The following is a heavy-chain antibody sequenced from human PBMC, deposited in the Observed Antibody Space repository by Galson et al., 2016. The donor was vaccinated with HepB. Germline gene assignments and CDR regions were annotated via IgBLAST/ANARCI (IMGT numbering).Heavy chain of an antibody. V-gene: IGHV3-7*05. J-gene: IGHJ4*02. CDR1: GFTFSSNW. D-gene: IGHD3-22*01. CDR3: AKGSSGYYYVSDH. Sequence: SLRLSCAGSGFTFSSNWMSWVRQAPGKGLEWVANIKEDGSQKDYVDSVKGRFTISRDNAKKSLFLQMNSLRAEDTAVYYCAKGSSGYYYVSDHWGQGTLVTVSS. CDR2: IKEDGSQK.